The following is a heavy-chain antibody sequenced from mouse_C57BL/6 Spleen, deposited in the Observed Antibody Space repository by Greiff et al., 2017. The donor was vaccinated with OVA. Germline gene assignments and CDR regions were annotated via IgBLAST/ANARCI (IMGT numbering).Heavy chain of an antibody. Sequence: QVHVKQSGAELARPGASVKLSCKASGYTFTSYGISWVKQRTGQGLEWIGEIYPRSGNTYYNEKFKGKATLTADKSSSTAYMELRSLTSEDSAVYFCARIQLDPITTVVARGDYWGQGTTLTVSS. J-gene: IGHJ2*01. CDR1: GYTFTSYG. D-gene: IGHD1-1*01. V-gene: IGHV1-81*01. CDR2: IYPRSGNT. CDR3: ARIQLDPITTVVARGDY.